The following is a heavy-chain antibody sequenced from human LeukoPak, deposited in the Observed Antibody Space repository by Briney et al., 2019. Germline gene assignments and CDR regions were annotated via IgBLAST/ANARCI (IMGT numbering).Heavy chain of an antibody. Sequence: GGTLRLSCAASGFTFSSYGMSWVRQAPGKGLDWVSAISGSGGSTYYADSVKARFTISRDNSKNTLYLQMNSLRAEDTAVYYCAKVLLWFGELSSYMDVWGKGTTVTISS. CDR1: GFTFSSYG. CDR2: ISGSGGST. V-gene: IGHV3-23*01. CDR3: AKVLLWFGELSSYMDV. J-gene: IGHJ6*03. D-gene: IGHD3-10*01.